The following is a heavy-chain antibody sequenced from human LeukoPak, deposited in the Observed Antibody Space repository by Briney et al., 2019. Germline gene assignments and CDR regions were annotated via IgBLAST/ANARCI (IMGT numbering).Heavy chain of an antibody. CDR3: AKGGSFLIAVAGLDAFDI. Sequence: GGSLRLSCAASGFTFSSYSMNWVRQAPGKGLEWISYISSSSSVIYYADSVKGRFTISRDNSKNTLYLQMNSLRAEDTAVYYCAKGGSFLIAVAGLDAFDIWGQGTVVTVSS. V-gene: IGHV3-48*01. J-gene: IGHJ3*02. CDR2: ISSSSSVI. CDR1: GFTFSSYS. D-gene: IGHD6-19*01.